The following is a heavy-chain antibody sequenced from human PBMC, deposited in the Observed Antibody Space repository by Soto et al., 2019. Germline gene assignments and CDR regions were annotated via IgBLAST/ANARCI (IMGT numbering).Heavy chain of an antibody. CDR2: IKQDGSEK. V-gene: IGHV3-7*01. CDR3: ARDYYFDY. J-gene: IGHJ4*02. Sequence: GGSLRLSCAASGFTFSSXWMXWVRQAPGKGLEWVANIKQDGSEKYFVDSVKGRFTISRDNAKNSLYLQMNTLRAEDTAVYFCARDYYFDYWGQGALVTVSS. CDR1: GFTFSSXW.